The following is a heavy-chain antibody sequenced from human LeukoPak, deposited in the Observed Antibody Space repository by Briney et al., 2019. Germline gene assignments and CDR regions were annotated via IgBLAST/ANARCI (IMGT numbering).Heavy chain of an antibody. CDR3: ARGVAALRNNWFDP. D-gene: IGHD2-15*01. CDR2: INHSGST. V-gene: IGHV4-34*01. J-gene: IGHJ5*02. CDR1: GGSFSGYY. Sequence: SETLSLTCAVYGGSFSGYYWSWIRRPPGKGLEWIGEINHSGSTNYNPSLKSRVTISVDTSKNQFSLKLSSVTAADTAVYYCARGVAALRNNWFDPWGQGTLVTVSS.